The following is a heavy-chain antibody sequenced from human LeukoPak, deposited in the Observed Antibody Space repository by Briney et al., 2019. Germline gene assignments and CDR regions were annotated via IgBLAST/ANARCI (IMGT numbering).Heavy chain of an antibody. CDR2: INPNSGGT. CDR3: ARSRAFSGLLGY. D-gene: IGHD1-26*01. CDR1: GYFFTDYY. Sequence: ALVKVSCKASGYFFTDYYMHWVRQAPGQGLEWMGWINPNSGGTNYAQKFQGRVTMTRDTSISTAYMELSRLISDDTAVYYCARSRAFSGLLGYWGQGTLVSVSS. J-gene: IGHJ4*02. V-gene: IGHV1-2*02.